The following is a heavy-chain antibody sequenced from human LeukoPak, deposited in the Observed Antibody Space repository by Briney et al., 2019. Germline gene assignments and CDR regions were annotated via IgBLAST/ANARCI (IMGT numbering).Heavy chain of an antibody. CDR1: GFTFSDYY. D-gene: IGHD3-22*01. J-gene: IGHJ1*01. CDR3: ATYSSLNRREFQY. V-gene: IGHV3-11*01. CDR2: ISGTSSSR. Sequence: AGGSLRLSCVASGFTFSDYYMTWIRQAPGQGLEWVSYISGTSSSRYYADSVKGRFTISRDNAKNSVYLEMNSLRAGDTGVYYCATYSSLNRREFQYWGQGTLLTVSS.